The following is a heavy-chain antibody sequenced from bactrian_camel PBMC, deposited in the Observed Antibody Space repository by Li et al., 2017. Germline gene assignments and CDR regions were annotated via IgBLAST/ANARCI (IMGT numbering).Heavy chain of an antibody. Sequence: HVQLVESGGGLVQPGGSLRLSCAVNGATFNNYYSQWVRQAPGKGLEWVSSISTDGKTTYYTDSVKGRFTISRDNAKNTVYLQMNSLISEDTALYYCASEGETVVDYWGPGTQVTVS. D-gene: IGHD6*01. CDR3: ASEGETVVDY. CDR2: ISTDGKTT. CDR1: GATFNNYY. V-gene: IGHV3-2*01. J-gene: IGHJ4*01.